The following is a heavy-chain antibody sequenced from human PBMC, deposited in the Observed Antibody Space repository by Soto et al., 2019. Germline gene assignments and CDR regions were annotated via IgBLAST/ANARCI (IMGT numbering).Heavy chain of an antibody. J-gene: IGHJ4*02. Sequence: PSETLSLTCAVSGYSISSGYYWGWIRQPPGKGLEWIGSIYHSGSTYYNPSLKSRVTTSVDTSKNQFSLKLSSVTAADTAVYYCADGGNFDYWGQGTLVTVSS. CDR2: IYHSGST. V-gene: IGHV4-38-2*01. D-gene: IGHD2-15*01. CDR1: GYSISSGYY. CDR3: ADGGNFDY.